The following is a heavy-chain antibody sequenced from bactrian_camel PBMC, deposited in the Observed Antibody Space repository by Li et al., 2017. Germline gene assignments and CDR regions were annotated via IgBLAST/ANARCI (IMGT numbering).Heavy chain of an antibody. V-gene: IGHV3S40*01. CDR2: ISSGGNT. Sequence: VQLVESGGGLVQPGGSVTLSCAASGFMFSTYQMYWVRQAPGKGLEWVSGISSGGNTYYADSVKGRFTISKDTPKDTVYLQMNSLKPEDTADYYCLPALGSGKEYWGQGTQVTVS. D-gene: IGHD5*01. J-gene: IGHJ4*01. CDR3: LPALGSGKEY. CDR1: GFMFSTYQ.